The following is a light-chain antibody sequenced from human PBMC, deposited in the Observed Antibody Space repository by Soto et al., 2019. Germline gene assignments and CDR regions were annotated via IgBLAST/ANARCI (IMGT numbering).Light chain of an antibody. J-gene: IGKJ4*01. CDR3: QQYDNLLT. Sequence: IQMTQSPSSLSESVGDRVTITCQASQDISNYLNWYQQKPGKAPKLLIYDASNLETGVPSRFSGSGSGTDSTFTISSLQPEDIATDYCQQYDNLLTFGGGTKVEIK. CDR1: QDISNY. CDR2: DAS. V-gene: IGKV1-33*01.